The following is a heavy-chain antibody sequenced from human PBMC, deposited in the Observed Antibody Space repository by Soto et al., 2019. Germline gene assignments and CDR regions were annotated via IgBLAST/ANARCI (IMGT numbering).Heavy chain of an antibody. CDR2: FNPNSGDT. CDR3: AREASAVISLDY. V-gene: IGHV1-2*02. D-gene: IGHD6-19*01. CDR1: GYTFTAYS. J-gene: IGHJ4*02. Sequence: PSVKVSCKASGYTFTAYSMHWVRQAPGQGLEWVGWFNPNSGDTIYAQKFQGRVTLTRDTSIGTAYMELYSLTSDDTAVYYCAREASAVISLDYWGQGTLVTVYS.